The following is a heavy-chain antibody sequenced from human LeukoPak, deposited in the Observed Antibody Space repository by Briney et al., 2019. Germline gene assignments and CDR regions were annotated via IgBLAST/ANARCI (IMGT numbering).Heavy chain of an antibody. V-gene: IGHV1-69*04. CDR3: ARDLGTIRSSHEIGI. CDR2: IIPILGIA. D-gene: IGHD3-16*01. J-gene: IGHJ3*02. CDR1: GGTFSSYA. Sequence: SVKVSCKASGGTFSSYAISWVRQAPGQRLEWMGRIIPILGIANYAQKFQGRVTITADKSTSTAYMELSSLRSEDTAVYYCARDLGTIRSSHEIGIWGQGTMVTVSS.